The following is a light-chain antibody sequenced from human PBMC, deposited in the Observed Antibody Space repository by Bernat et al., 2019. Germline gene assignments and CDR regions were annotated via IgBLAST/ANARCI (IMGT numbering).Light chain of an antibody. J-gene: IGLJ2*01. Sequence: QSVLTQPPSVSGAPGQRVTISCTGSSSNIGAGFDVHWYQQLPGTAPKLLIYGSTNRPSRVPDRFSASKSDTSPSLAITGLQAEDEADYYCQSYDRSLSAAVFGGGTKLTVL. CDR2: GST. V-gene: IGLV1-40*01. CDR3: QSYDRSLSAAV. CDR1: SSNIGAGFD.